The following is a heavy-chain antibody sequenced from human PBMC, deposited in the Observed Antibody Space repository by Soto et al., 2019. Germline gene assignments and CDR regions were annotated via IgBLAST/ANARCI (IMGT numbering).Heavy chain of an antibody. D-gene: IGHD2-15*01. Sequence: SETLSLTCTVSGGSISSGCYYWSWIRQHPGKGLEWIGYIYYSGSTYYNPSLKSRVTISVDTSKNQFSLKLSSVTAADTAVCYCASGFSGYCSGGSCYNDAFDIWGQGTMVTVSS. CDR1: GGSISSGCYY. V-gene: IGHV4-31*03. CDR3: ASGFSGYCSGGSCYNDAFDI. CDR2: IYYSGST. J-gene: IGHJ3*02.